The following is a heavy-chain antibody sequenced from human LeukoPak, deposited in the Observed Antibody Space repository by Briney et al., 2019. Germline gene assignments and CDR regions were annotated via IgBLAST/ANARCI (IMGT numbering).Heavy chain of an antibody. Sequence: PGGSLRLSCAASGNYWMHWVRQAPGKGLEWVAVISYDGSNKYYADSVKGRFTISRDNSKNTLYLQMNSLRAEDTAVYYCAREKSGYDGNYFDYWGQGTLVTVSS. CDR2: ISYDGSNK. V-gene: IGHV3-30*03. CDR3: AREKSGYDGNYFDY. J-gene: IGHJ4*02. CDR1: GNYW. D-gene: IGHD5-12*01.